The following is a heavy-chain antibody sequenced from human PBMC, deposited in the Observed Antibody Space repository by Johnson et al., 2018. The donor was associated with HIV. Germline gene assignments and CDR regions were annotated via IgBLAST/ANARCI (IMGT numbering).Heavy chain of an antibody. CDR2: IKEDGSAK. V-gene: IGHV3-7*05. CDR3: ARDQSGYVL. Sequence: VLLVESGGGLVQPGGSLRLSCAASGFTISSYWMSWVRQAPGKGLEWVANIKEDGSAKYYVDSVRGRFTISRDNAKNPLFLQMDSLRAEDTAVYYCARDQSGYVLWGPGTMVTVSS. J-gene: IGHJ3*01. CDR1: GFTISSYW. D-gene: IGHD5-12*01.